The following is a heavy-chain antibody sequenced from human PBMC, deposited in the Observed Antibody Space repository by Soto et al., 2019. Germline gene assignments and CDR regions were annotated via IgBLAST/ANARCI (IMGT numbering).Heavy chain of an antibody. CDR3: TTRIAAAGTRFYYYYGMDV. J-gene: IGHJ6*02. V-gene: IGHV3-15*07. Sequence: NPGGSLRLSCAASGFTFSNAWMNWVRQAPGKGLEWVGRIKSKTDGGTTDYAAPVKGRFTISRDDSKNTLYLQMNSLKTEDTAVYYCTTRIAAAGTRFYYYYGMDVWGQGTTVTAP. CDR2: IKSKTDGGTT. D-gene: IGHD6-13*01. CDR1: GFTFSNAW.